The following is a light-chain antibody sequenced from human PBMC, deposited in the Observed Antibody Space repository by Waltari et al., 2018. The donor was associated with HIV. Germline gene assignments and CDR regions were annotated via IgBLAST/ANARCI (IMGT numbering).Light chain of an antibody. CDR3: QQQDGFPPYT. CDR2: DAS. J-gene: IGKJ2*01. CDR1: QDINNF. V-gene: IGKV1-33*01. Sequence: IQMTQSPSSLSASVGDRVTITCQASQDINNFLNWYQQRPGQAPKLLIYDASNLETGVPSRFSGSGSGTDFTFTINSLQTEDIATYYCQQQDGFPPYTFGQGTKVEIE.